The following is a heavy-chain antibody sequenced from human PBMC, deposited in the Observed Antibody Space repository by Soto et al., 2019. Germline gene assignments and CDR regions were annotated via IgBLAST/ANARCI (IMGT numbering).Heavy chain of an antibody. CDR3: ARALGSWGAYYFDY. J-gene: IGHJ4*02. V-gene: IGHV2-5*02. D-gene: IGHD3-10*01. CDR2: IYWDDDK. CDR1: GFSLNTYGVG. Sequence: QITLKESGPTLVKPTQTLTLTCTVSGFSLNTYGVGVGWIRQPPGKALEWLALIYWDDDKRYSPSLNSRLTITKDSSKIQVVRTITNMDPVDTVTYSCARALGSWGAYYFDYLDQGTLVTVSS.